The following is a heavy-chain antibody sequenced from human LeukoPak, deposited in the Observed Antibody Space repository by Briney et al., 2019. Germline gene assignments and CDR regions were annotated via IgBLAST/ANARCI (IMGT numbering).Heavy chain of an antibody. CDR3: ARGGFSDGGIVVVTAINYYYYYMDV. CDR1: GGSFSGYY. D-gene: IGHD2-21*02. Sequence: SETLSLTCAVYGGSFSGYYWSWIRQPPGKGLEWIGEINHSGTTNYNPSLKSRVTMSVDTSKNQFPLKLTSVTAADTAVYYCARGGFSDGGIVVVTAINYYYYYMDVWGKGTTVTISS. J-gene: IGHJ6*03. CDR2: INHSGTT. V-gene: IGHV4-34*01.